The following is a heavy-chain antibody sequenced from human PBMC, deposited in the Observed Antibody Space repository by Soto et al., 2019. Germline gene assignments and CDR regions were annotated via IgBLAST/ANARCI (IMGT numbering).Heavy chain of an antibody. Sequence: QVQLQESGPGLVKPSETLSLTCTVSGGSISSYYWSWIRQPPGKGLEWIGYIYYSGSTNYNPSLQSRVTISVDTSKNQFSLKLSSVTAADTAVYYCARDEQWLVLNYWGQGTLVTVSS. J-gene: IGHJ4*02. V-gene: IGHV4-59*01. D-gene: IGHD6-19*01. CDR1: GGSISSYY. CDR3: ARDEQWLVLNY. CDR2: IYYSGST.